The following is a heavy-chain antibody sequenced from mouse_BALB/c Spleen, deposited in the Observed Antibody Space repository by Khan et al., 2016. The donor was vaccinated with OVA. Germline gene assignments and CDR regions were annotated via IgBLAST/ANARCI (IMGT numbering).Heavy chain of an antibody. D-gene: IGHD4-1*01. CDR1: GFTFSTYG. J-gene: IGHJ3*01. Sequence: EVELVESGGDLVKPGGSLRLSCAASGFTFSTYGMSWVRQFPDKRLEWVATINSDGYYTYYPDTVKGRFTISRNNAENTLYLQMSSLKSEDTAIYYSASHLTATIAYWGQGTMVTVSA. CDR3: ASHLTATIAY. V-gene: IGHV5-6*01. CDR2: INSDGYYT.